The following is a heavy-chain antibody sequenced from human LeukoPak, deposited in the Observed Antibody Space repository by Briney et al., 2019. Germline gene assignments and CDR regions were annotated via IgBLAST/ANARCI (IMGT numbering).Heavy chain of an antibody. CDR1: GFTFSSYA. V-gene: IGHV3-23*01. D-gene: IGHD6-6*01. J-gene: IGHJ4*02. CDR3: TTDLGRSRIAPRFYY. CDR2: ISGSSGRT. Sequence: PGGSLRLSCAASGFTFSSYAMNWVRQAPGKGLEWVSAISGSSGRTYYADFVKGRFTISRDNSKNTLYLQMTSLKTEDTAVYYCTTDLGRSRIAPRFYYWGQGTLVTVSS.